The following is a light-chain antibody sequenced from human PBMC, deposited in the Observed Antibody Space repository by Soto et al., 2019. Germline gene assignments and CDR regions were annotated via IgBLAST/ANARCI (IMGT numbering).Light chain of an antibody. J-gene: IGKJ1*01. Sequence: DLPMTQSPSTLSASVVDRVTITCRASQDIDVSLAWFQQRPGEAPKLLIFAASGLESGVPSTFSGSGSGTEFTLTISSVQPEDFATYFCQHYETFSWTFGQGTKVDIK. V-gene: IGKV1-5*01. CDR1: QDIDVS. CDR3: QHYETFSWT. CDR2: AAS.